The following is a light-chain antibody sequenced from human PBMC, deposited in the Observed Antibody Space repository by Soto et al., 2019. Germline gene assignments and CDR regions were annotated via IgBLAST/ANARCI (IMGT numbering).Light chain of an antibody. CDR1: KLGDKY. Sequence: SYELTQPPSVSVSPGQTASITCSGDKLGDKYACWYQQKPGQSPVLVICQDSKRPSGIPERFSGSNSGNTATLTISGTQAMDEADYYCQAWDSSTANVVFGGGTKLTVL. CDR2: QDS. CDR3: QAWDSSTANVV. V-gene: IGLV3-1*01. J-gene: IGLJ2*01.